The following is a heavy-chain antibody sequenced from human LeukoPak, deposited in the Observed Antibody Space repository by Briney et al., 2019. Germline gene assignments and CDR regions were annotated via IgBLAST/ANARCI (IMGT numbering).Heavy chain of an antibody. J-gene: IGHJ6*02. CDR1: GYTFTSYG. V-gene: IGHV1-18*01. D-gene: IGHD3-10*01. CDR2: ISAYNGTT. Sequence: ASVKVSCKASGYTFTSYGISWVRQAPGQGLEWMGWISAYNGTTNYAQKLQGRVTMTTDTSTSTAYMELRSLRSDDTAVYYCAIATMVNYGMDVWGQGTTVTVSS. CDR3: AIATMVNYGMDV.